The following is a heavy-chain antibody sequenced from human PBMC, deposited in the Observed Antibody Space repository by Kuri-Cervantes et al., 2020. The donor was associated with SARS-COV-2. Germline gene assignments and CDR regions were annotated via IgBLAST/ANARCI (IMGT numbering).Heavy chain of an antibody. CDR2: ISSSSSYT. D-gene: IGHD3-3*01. Sequence: SMILCSASCGSTFSDYYMGWLRPAPGKVLEWGWYISSSSSYTNYADSVKGRFTISKDNANNSLYLQMNSLRAEDAAVYYCARDLGMFGVPYGYGMDVWGQGTTVTVSS. CDR1: GSTFSDYY. CDR3: ARDLGMFGVPYGYGMDV. V-gene: IGHV3-11*06. J-gene: IGHJ6*02.